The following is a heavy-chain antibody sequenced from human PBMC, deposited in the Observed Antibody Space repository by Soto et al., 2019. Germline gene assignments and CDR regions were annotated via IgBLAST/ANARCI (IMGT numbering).Heavy chain of an antibody. J-gene: IGHJ5*02. CDR2: IYYSGGT. D-gene: IGHD3-3*01. Sequence: QVQLQESGPGLVKPSETLSLTCTVSGGSVSSGSYYWSWIRQPPGKGLEWIGYIYYSGGTNYNPSLKSRVTISVDTSKNQFSLKLSSVTAADTAVYYCARATYYDFWSGYSNWFDPWGQGTLVTVSS. CDR3: ARATYYDFWSGYSNWFDP. CDR1: GGSVSSGSYY. V-gene: IGHV4-61*01.